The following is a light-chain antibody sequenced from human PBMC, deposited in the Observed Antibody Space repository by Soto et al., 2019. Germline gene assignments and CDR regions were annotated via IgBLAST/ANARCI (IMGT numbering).Light chain of an antibody. CDR1: QSISSW. Sequence: DIHMTQSPSTLSASVGDRFTITCGASQSISSWLAWYQQKPGKAPKLLIYDASSFDAGVPSRFTGSRSGTEFTLIINSLQHDDFPTYYCQLYDTHWETFGQGTRWIS. CDR2: DAS. CDR3: QLYDTHWET. V-gene: IGKV1-5*01. J-gene: IGKJ1*01.